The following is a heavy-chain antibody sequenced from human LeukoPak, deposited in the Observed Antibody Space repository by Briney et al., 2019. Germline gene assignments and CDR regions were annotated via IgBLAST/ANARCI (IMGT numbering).Heavy chain of an antibody. J-gene: IGHJ4*02. CDR1: GFTFSSYW. D-gene: IGHD1-14*01. V-gene: IGHV3-74*01. CDR3: ARAMTGEDY. CDR2: INSDGSST. Sequence: SGGSLRLSCAASGFTFSSYWMHWVRQPPGKVLGWVSRINSDGSSTSYADSVKGRFTIYRHNAKNTLDLQMNSVRAEDTAVYYCARAMTGEDYWGQGTLVPVSS.